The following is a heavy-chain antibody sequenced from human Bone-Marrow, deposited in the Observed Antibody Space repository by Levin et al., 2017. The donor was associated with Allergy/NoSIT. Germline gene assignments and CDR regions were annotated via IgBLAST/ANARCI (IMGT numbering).Heavy chain of an antibody. J-gene: IGHJ6*02. CDR2: ISSTSSTT. CDR3: ASIYCGGDICSGNPLFNYYYAMDV. D-gene: IGHD2-21*01. V-gene: IGHV3-48*04. Sequence: GGSLRLSCAASGFTFSTYSMNWVRQAPGKGLEWVSYISSTSSTTYYADSVKGRFTISRDNAKNSLYLQMNSLRAEDTAMYYCASIYCGGDICSGNPLFNYYYAMDVWGQGTTVTVSS. CDR1: GFTFSTYS.